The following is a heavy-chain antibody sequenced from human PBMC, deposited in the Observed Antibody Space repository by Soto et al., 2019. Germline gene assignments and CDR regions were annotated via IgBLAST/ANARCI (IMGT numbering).Heavy chain of an antibody. J-gene: IGHJ4*02. Sequence: GGSLRLSCAASGFTFDDYAMHWVRQAPGKGLEWVSGISWNSGSIGYADSVKGRFTISRDNAKNSLYLQMNSLRAEDTALYYCAKSGHMITFGGVIGYFDYWGQGTLVTVSS. CDR3: AKSGHMITFGGVIGYFDY. CDR1: GFTFDDYA. V-gene: IGHV3-9*01. D-gene: IGHD3-16*02. CDR2: ISWNSGSI.